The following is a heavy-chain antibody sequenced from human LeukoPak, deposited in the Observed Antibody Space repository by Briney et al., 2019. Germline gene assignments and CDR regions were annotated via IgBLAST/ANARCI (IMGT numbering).Heavy chain of an antibody. Sequence: SQTLSLTCAISGDSVSSNSAAWNWIRQSPSRGLEWLGRTLYRSKWYYDSAVSVKSRITINPDTSKNQFSLQLNSVTPEDTAVYYCARENTLVRGTRNPFDYWGRGTLVTVSS. CDR1: GDSVSSNSAA. D-gene: IGHD3-10*01. V-gene: IGHV6-1*01. CDR3: ARENTLVRGTRNPFDY. J-gene: IGHJ4*02. CDR2: TLYRSKWYY.